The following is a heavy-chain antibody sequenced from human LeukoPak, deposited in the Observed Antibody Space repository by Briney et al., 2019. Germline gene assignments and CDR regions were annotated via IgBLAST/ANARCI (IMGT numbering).Heavy chain of an antibody. V-gene: IGHV3-74*01. J-gene: IGHJ4*02. Sequence: GGSLRLSGAASGFSFSKYWMHWVRQTPGEGMVWVARIKEDGTYTSYAGSVKGRFTISRDNARNTVFLQMNSLRAEDTAVYYCARDFDMGITPGDDFDFWGQGTLVTVSS. CDR2: IKEDGTYT. D-gene: IGHD3-9*01. CDR1: GFSFSKYW. CDR3: ARDFDMGITPGDDFDF.